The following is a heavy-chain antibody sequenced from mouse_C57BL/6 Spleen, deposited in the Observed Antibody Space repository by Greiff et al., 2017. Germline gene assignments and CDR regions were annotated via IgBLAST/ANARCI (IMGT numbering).Heavy chain of an antibody. CDR2: IDPSDSYT. CDR1: GYTFTSYW. V-gene: IGHV1-59*01. CDR3: ARGDYYEDYAMDY. Sequence: QVQLQQPGAELVRPGTSVKLSCRASGYTFTSYWMHWVKQRPGQGLEWIGVIDPSDSYTNYNQKFKGKATLTVDTSSSTAYMQLSSLTSEDSAVYYCARGDYYEDYAMDYWGQGTSVTVSS. J-gene: IGHJ4*01. D-gene: IGHD1-1*01.